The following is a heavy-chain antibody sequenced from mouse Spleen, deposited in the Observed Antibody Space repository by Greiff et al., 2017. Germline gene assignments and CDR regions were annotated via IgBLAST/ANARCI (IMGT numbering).Heavy chain of an antibody. V-gene: IGHV1-61*01. CDR2: IYPSDSET. Sequence: QVQLQQPGAELVRPGSSVKLSCKASGYTFTSYWMDWVKQRPGQGLEWIGNIYPSDSETHYNQRFKDKATLTVDKSSSTAYMQLSSLTSEDSAVYYCARLRIPHYYDGSPFDYWGQGTTLTVSS. J-gene: IGHJ2*01. CDR1: GYTFTSYW. CDR3: ARLRIPHYYDGSPFDY. D-gene: IGHD1-1*01.